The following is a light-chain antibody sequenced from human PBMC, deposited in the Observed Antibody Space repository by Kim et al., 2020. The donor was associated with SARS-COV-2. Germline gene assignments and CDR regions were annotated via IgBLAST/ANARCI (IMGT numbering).Light chain of an antibody. CDR1: KLGDKY. V-gene: IGLV3-1*01. CDR2: QDS. CDR3: QAWDSSSVV. J-gene: IGLJ2*01. Sequence: SGSPGQTASITCSGDKLGDKYACWYQQKPGQSPVLVIYQDSKRPSGIPERFSGSNSGNTATLTISGTQAMDEADYYCQAWDSSSVVFGGGTKLTVL.